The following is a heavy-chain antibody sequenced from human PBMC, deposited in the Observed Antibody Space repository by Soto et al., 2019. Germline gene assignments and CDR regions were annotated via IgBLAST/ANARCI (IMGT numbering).Heavy chain of an antibody. CDR3: AKRGQGCSEWLVVEYIDS. J-gene: IGHJ5*01. CDR2: ITGTGSVA. CDR1: GFNFNDYA. D-gene: IGHD6-19*01. Sequence: PGGSLGLSCAASGFNFNDYAMSLVSQASGLGLGWVAGITGTGSVACYANSVKGRFTGSRDNFQNTVFLQMNSLRGEDAVTYYFAKRGQGCSEWLVVEYIDSWGQGNLVTAAS. V-gene: IGHV3-23*01.